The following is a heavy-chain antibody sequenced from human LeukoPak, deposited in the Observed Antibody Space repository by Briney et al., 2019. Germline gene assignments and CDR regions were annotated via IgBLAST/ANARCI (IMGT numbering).Heavy chain of an antibody. Sequence: GGSLILSCAASGFRFSSYWMSWVRQAPGKGLEWVANINQDGSEKYYVDSVKGRFTISRDNAKNSLYLQMNSLRAEDTAVYYCARDGHPFDLWGQGTLVTVAS. V-gene: IGHV3-7*01. J-gene: IGHJ4*02. CDR1: GFRFSSYW. CDR2: INQDGSEK. CDR3: ARDGHPFDL.